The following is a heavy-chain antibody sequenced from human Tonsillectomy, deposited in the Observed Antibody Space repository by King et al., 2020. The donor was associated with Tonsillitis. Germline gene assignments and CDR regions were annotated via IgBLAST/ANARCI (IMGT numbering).Heavy chain of an antibody. CDR1: GGTFSSYA. D-gene: IGHD6-13*01. CDR2: IIPIFGTA. V-gene: IGHV1-69*12. CDR3: ASSRIAAAGTGSLVGY. Sequence: QLVQSGAEVKKPGSSVKVSCKASGGTFSSYAISWVRQAPGQGLEWMGGIIPIFGTANYAQKFQGRVTITADESTRTTYMELSRLRSEDTAVYYCASSRIAAAGTGSLVGYWGQGTLVTVSS. J-gene: IGHJ4*02.